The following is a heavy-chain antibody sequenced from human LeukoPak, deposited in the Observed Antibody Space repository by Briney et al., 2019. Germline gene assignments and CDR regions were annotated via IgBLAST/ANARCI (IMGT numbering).Heavy chain of an antibody. V-gene: IGHV4-59*08. CDR2: IYYSGST. CDR3: ARALPGGSGSYGDY. D-gene: IGHD3-10*01. Sequence: SETLSLTCTVSGGSISSYYWSWIRQPPGEGLEWIGYIYYSGSTNYNPSLKSRVTISVDTSKNQFSLKLSSVTAADTAVYYCARALPGGSGSYGDYWGQGTLVTVSS. CDR1: GGSISSYY. J-gene: IGHJ4*02.